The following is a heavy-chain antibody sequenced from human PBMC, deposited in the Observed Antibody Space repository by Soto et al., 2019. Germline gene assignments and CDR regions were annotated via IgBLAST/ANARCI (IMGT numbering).Heavy chain of an antibody. Sequence: SVKVSCKASGGTFSSYTISWVRQAPGQGLEWMGRIIPILGIANYAQKFQGRVTITADKSTSTAYMELSSLRSEDTAVYYCARGRGYSGYKWFDPWGQGTLVTVSS. CDR1: GGTFSSYT. CDR2: IIPILGIA. D-gene: IGHD5-12*01. J-gene: IGHJ5*02. V-gene: IGHV1-69*02. CDR3: ARGRGYSGYKWFDP.